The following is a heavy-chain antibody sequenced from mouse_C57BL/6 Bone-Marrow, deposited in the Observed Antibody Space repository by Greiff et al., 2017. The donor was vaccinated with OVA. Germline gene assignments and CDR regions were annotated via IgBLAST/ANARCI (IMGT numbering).Heavy chain of an antibody. V-gene: IGHV5-9-1*02. J-gene: IGHJ3*01. D-gene: IGHD3-3*01. CDR1: GFTISGYA. CDR2: ISSGGGYT. CDR3: TTGRDSFRSWFAV. Sequence: EVQGVESGAGLVKPGGSLKLSCAASGFTISGYAMSWVRQTPEKRLEWVAYISSGGGYTEYADTVKGRFTISRDNACNTPYLQMSSLTSEDTAMYYYTTGRDSFRSWFAVWGQGTLVTVSA.